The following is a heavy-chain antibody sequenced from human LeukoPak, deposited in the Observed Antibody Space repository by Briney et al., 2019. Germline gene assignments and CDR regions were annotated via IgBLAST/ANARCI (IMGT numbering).Heavy chain of an antibody. J-gene: IGHJ5*02. V-gene: IGHV1-18*04. D-gene: IGHD2-15*01. CDR1: GYTFTRYG. CDR3: ARVNIVVVIAARNWFDP. Sequence: ASLNVSCKASGYTFTRYGISWVRQAPGQGLEWMGWISAYNGNTNYAQNLQGRVTMTTDTSMSTAYMELRSLRSDDTAVYYCARVNIVVVIAARNWFDPWGQGTLVTVS. CDR2: ISAYNGNT.